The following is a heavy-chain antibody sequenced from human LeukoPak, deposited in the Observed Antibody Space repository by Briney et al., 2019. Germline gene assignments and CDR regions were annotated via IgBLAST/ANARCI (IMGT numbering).Heavy chain of an antibody. CDR1: GFIFSDYG. CDR2: TRFDGSIK. CDR3: ARWGGTRQYYFDY. J-gene: IGHJ4*02. D-gene: IGHD1-1*01. V-gene: IGHV3-33*01. Sequence: GGSLRLSCAVSGFIFSDYGFHWVRQTPGKGLEWVAVTRFDGSIKQYADSVKGRFTISRDDSKNTLYLQMNFLKSEDTAVYYCARWGGTRQYYFDYWGQGTLVTVSS.